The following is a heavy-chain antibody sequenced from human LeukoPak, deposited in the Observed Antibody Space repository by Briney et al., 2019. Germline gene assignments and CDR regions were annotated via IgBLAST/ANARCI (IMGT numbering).Heavy chain of an antibody. V-gene: IGHV3-23*01. CDR3: AILSKQQSFWFDP. CDR1: GFTFSSYA. J-gene: IGHJ5*02. CDR2: ISGSGGST. D-gene: IGHD6-13*01. Sequence: PGGSLRLSCAASGFTFSSYAMSWVRQAPGKGLEWVSAISGSGGSTYYADSVKGRFTISRDNSKNTLYLQMNSLRAEDAAVYYCAILSKQQSFWFDPWGQGTLVTVSS.